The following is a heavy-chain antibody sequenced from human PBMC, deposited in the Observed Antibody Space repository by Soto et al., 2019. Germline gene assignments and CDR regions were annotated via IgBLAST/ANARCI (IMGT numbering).Heavy chain of an antibody. Sequence: QLVESGGGFVKPGMSLRLTCAASGFTFSNAWMTWVRQAPGKGLERVGLIRSQGDGGTADYAAPVRGRFTISRDDSENLVFLQMASLKAEATAVYYCITAPLRWGQGTLVTVSS. CDR3: ITAPLR. CDR1: GFTFSNAW. CDR2: IRSQGDGGTA. J-gene: IGHJ4*02. V-gene: IGHV3-15*01.